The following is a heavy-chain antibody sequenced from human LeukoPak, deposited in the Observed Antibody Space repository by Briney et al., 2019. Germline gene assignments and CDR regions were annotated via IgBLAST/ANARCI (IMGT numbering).Heavy chain of an antibody. D-gene: IGHD4-11*01. J-gene: IGHJ3*02. Sequence: SETLSLTCSVSGGSISSYYWSWIRQPPGKGLEWIGYIYYTGSTNYNPSLESRVTISIDMSKKQLSLKLRSVTAADTAVYYCARDRRESSKPNDAFDIWGQGTMVTVSS. CDR1: GGSISSYY. CDR3: ARDRRESSKPNDAFDI. V-gene: IGHV4-59*01. CDR2: IYYTGST.